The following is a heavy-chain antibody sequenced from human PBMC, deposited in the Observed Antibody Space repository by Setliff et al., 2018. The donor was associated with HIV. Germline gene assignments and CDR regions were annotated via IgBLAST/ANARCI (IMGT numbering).Heavy chain of an antibody. CDR1: GSSISSNSY. V-gene: IGHV4-38-2*02. D-gene: IGHD2-8*02. J-gene: IGHJ3*01. CDR2: IYHRGGT. Sequence: LSLTCSVSGSSISSNSYWWAWIRQPPGKGLEYIGTIYHRGGTFNNPSLKSRVVMSVDTSKNQFSLKLTSVTAADTATYYCARDTGVNVAPDGRGYHTFDFWGRGAMVTVSS. CDR3: ARDTGVNVAPDGRGYHTFDF.